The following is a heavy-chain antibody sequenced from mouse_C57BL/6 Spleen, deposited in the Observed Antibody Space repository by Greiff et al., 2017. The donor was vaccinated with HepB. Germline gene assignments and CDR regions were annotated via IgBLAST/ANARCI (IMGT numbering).Heavy chain of an antibody. CDR3: ARLLANYFDY. CDR1: GYAFSSSW. D-gene: IGHD1-1*01. V-gene: IGHV1-82*01. J-gene: IGHJ2*01. CDR2: IYLGDGDT. Sequence: QVQLQQSGPELVKPGASVKISCKASGYAFSSSWMNWVKQRPGKGLEWIGRIYLGDGDTNYNGKFKGKATLTADKSSSTAYMQLSSLTSEDSAVYFCARLLANYFDYWGQGTTLTVSS.